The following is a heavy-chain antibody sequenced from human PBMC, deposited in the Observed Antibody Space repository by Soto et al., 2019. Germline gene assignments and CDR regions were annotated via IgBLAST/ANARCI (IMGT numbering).Heavy chain of an antibody. D-gene: IGHD6-6*01. Sequence: LRVSCSASGFTFRSYAMHWVRQAPVKGLEWVAVISYDGSNKYYAYSVNGRFTISRDNSKNTLYLQMNSLRAEDTAVYYCARDVAARPGGHYGMDVWGQGTTVTVSS. V-gene: IGHV3-30-3*01. CDR2: ISYDGSNK. CDR1: GFTFRSYA. J-gene: IGHJ6*02. CDR3: ARDVAARPGGHYGMDV.